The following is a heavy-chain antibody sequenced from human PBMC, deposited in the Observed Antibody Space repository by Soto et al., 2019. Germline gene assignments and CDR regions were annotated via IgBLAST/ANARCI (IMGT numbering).Heavy chain of an antibody. CDR3: AKGSQGWLDYFDY. Sequence: PGGSLRLSCAASGFTVSGNYMTWVRQAPGKGLQWVSTIRGDGGQTHYTDSVKGRFTISRDNSKNTLYLQMNSLRAEDTAVYYCAKGSQGWLDYFDYWGQGTMVTVSS. J-gene: IGHJ4*02. CDR1: GFTVSGNY. V-gene: IGHV3-23*01. D-gene: IGHD6-19*01. CDR2: IRGDGGQT.